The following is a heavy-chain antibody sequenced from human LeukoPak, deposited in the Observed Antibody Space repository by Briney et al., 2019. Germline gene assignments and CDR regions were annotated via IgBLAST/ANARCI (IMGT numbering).Heavy chain of an antibody. J-gene: IGHJ4*02. D-gene: IGHD2-21*02. V-gene: IGHV1-46*01. CDR3: ARSRLLLDY. Sequence: ASVKVSSKASGYTFITYYIHWVRQAPEQGLEWMGIISPSGGSTTYAQRFQGRVTMTGDTSTSTVYMELSSLRSEDTAVYYCARSRLLLDYWGQGTLVTVSS. CDR2: ISPSGGST. CDR1: GYTFITYY.